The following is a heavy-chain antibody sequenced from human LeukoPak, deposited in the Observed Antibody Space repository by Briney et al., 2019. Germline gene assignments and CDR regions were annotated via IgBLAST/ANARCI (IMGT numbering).Heavy chain of an antibody. CDR3: TRGSIAYYYMDV. D-gene: IGHD3-22*01. CDR2: INHSGST. CDR1: GGSFSGYY. J-gene: IGHJ6*03. Sequence: SETLSLTCAVYGGSFSGYYWSWIRQPPGKGLEWIGEINHSGSTNYNPSLKGRVTISVDTSKNQFSLKLSSVTAADTAVYYCTRGSIAYYYMDVWGKGTTVTIS. V-gene: IGHV4-34*01.